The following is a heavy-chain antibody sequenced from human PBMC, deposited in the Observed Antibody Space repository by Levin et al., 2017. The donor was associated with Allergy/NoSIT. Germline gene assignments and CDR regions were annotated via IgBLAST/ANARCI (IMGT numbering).Heavy chain of an antibody. CDR3: EKDISGLGSSGYLY. CDR2: ISGSGGST. V-gene: IGHV3-23*01. Sequence: GGSLRLSCAASGFTFSSYAMSWVRQAPGKGLEWVSAISGSGGSTYYADSVKGRFTISRDNSKNTLYLQMNSLRAEDTAVYYCEKDISGLGSSGYLYWGQGTLVTVSS. J-gene: IGHJ4*02. D-gene: IGHD6-19*01. CDR1: GFTFSSYA.